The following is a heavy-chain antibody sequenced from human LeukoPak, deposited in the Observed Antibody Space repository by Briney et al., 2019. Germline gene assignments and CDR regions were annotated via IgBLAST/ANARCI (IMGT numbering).Heavy chain of an antibody. CDR1: GFTFSSYA. J-gene: IGHJ5*02. CDR2: ISGSGGST. V-gene: IGHV3-23*01. CDR3: AKEGGRSSSSGNWFDP. Sequence: PGGSLRLSCAASGFTFSSYAMSWVRQAPGKGLEWVSAISGSGGSTYYADSVKGRFTIFRDNSKNTLYPQMNGLRAEDTAVYYCAKEGGRSSSSGNWFDPWGQGTLVTVSS. D-gene: IGHD6-6*01.